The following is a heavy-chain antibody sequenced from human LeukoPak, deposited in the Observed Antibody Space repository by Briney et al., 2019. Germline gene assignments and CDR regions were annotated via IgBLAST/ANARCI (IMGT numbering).Heavy chain of an antibody. CDR2: IRSDGRQT. Sequence: AGGSLRLSCATSGFTFSTYGIHWVRQAPGKGLEWVTFIRSDGRQTYYANSVRGRFTVSRDASKNMLYLQMNSLRTGDTALYYCTKETLGGGSTFDDWGQGTLVTVSS. V-gene: IGHV3-30*02. CDR3: TKETLGGGSTFDD. J-gene: IGHJ4*02. D-gene: IGHD3-16*01. CDR1: GFTFSTYG.